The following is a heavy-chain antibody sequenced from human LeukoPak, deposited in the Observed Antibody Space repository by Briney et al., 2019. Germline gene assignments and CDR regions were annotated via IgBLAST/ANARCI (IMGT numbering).Heavy chain of an antibody. V-gene: IGHV1-8*01. CDR1: GYTVTSYD. CDR3: ASEGLGYCSGGSCYHNWFDP. CDR2: MNPNSGNT. J-gene: IGHJ5*02. D-gene: IGHD2-15*01. Sequence: ASVKVSCKASGYTVTSYDINWVRQATGQGLEWMGWMNPNSGNTGYAQRFQGRVTMTRNTSISTAYMELSSLRSEDTAVYYCASEGLGYCSGGSCYHNWFDPWGQGTLVTVSS.